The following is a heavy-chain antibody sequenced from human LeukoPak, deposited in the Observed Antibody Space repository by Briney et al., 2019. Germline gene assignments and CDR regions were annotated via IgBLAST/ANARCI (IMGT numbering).Heavy chain of an antibody. D-gene: IGHD2-2*01. CDR3: ARDLGSTYVY. Sequence: ASVKVSCKASGYTFTGYYMHWVRQAPGQGLEWMGWIKPKSGGTNYAQKFQGRVTMTRDTSISTAYMALSRLRSDDTAVSYCARDLGSTYVYWGQGTLVTVSP. V-gene: IGHV1-2*02. CDR1: GYTFTGYY. CDR2: IKPKSGGT. J-gene: IGHJ4*02.